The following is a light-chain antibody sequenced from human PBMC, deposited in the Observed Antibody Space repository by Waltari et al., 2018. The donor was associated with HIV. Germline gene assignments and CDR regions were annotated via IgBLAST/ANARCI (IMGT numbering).Light chain of an antibody. CDR2: GAC. CDR3: QQYGASPS. V-gene: IGKV3-20*01. Sequence: EIVLTQSPGTLSLSPGQRATLSCRASQSVNLAWYQQKPGQPPRLLTYGACSRATGIPDRFSGSWSRAHFTLNISRLEPEDFAVYYCQQYGASPSFGQGTRLEIE. J-gene: IGKJ5*01. CDR1: QSVN.